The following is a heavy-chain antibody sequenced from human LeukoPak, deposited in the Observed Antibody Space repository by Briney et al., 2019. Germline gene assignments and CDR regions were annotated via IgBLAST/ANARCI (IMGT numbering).Heavy chain of an antibody. Sequence: SETLSLTCTVSGGSISSSSYYWAWIRQPPGKGLEWIGTFYHGGSTYYNPSLKSRVTISVDTSKNQFSLNLTSVTAADTAVYYCARDRRGSYFRDPFDAFDIWGQGTMVTVSS. CDR2: FYHGGST. D-gene: IGHD1-26*01. J-gene: IGHJ3*02. CDR3: ARDRRGSYFRDPFDAFDI. CDR1: GGSISSSSYY. V-gene: IGHV4-39*07.